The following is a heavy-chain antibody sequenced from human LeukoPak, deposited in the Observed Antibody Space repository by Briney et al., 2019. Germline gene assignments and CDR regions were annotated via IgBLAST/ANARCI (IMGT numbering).Heavy chain of an antibody. CDR1: GGSISSSSYY. V-gene: IGHV4-39*01. CDR2: IYYSGST. Sequence: SETLPLTCTVSGGSISSSSYYWGWIRRPPGKGLVWIGSIYYSGSTYYNPCLKSRVPVSVDTSKNQFSLKLSSVTAADTAVYYCVRGSTLRHYQYWGQGTLVTVSS. CDR3: VRGSTLRHYQY. D-gene: IGHD3-16*01. J-gene: IGHJ4*02.